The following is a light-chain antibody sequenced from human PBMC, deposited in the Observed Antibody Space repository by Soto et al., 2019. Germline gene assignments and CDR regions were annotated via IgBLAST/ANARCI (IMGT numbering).Light chain of an antibody. V-gene: IGLV1-44*01. Sequence: QPVLTQPPSASGTPGQRVTISCSGSSSNIGSNTVKWYQQLPGTAPKLLIYGNNQRPSGVPDRFSGSKSGTSASLAISGLQSEDEADYYCATWDASLSGVVFGGGTKLTVL. J-gene: IGLJ2*01. CDR2: GNN. CDR1: SSNIGSNT. CDR3: ATWDASLSGVV.